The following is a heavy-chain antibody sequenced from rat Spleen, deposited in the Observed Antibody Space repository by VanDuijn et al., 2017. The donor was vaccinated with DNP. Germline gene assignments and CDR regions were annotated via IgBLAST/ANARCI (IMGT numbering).Heavy chain of an antibody. CDR3: SRDRVSIGIRTWYFDF. Sequence: QVQLRESGPGLVQPSQTLSLACTVSGVSLTNFGVNWVRQPPGKGLEWMGVIWNTGGTRYNSALESRLSISRDTSQSQVLLKINSLQTKDSAIYFCSRDRVSIGIRTWYFDFWGPGTMVTVSS. J-gene: IGHJ1*01. D-gene: IGHD1-9*01. CDR1: GVSLTNFG. CDR2: IWNTGGT. V-gene: IGHV2-41*01.